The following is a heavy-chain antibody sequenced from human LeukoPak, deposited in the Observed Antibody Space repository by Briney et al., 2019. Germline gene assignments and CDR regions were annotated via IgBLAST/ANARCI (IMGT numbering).Heavy chain of an antibody. CDR1: GFTLTGYT. J-gene: IGHJ3*02. D-gene: IGHD3-9*01. V-gene: IGHV3-21*01. Sequence: GGSLRLSCAASGFTLTGYTINWVRQAPGEGLEWVSSISSSSSSTYYADSVKGRFTISRDNAKNSLYLQMNILRAEDTAVYFCARFETCQCDDVFDIWGQGTMVTVSS. CDR3: ARFETCQCDDVFDI. CDR2: ISSSSSST.